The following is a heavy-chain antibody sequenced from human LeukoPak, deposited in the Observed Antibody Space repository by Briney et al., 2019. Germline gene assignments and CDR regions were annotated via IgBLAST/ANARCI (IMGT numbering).Heavy chain of an antibody. V-gene: IGHV3-48*01. J-gene: IGHJ4*02. CDR2: ISTTSSTI. Sequence: GGSLRLPCAVSGFTFSSYSMHWVRQAPGRGLESVSYISTTSSTIYHADSVRGRFTLSRDNAKNSLYLQMNSLRAEDTAVYYCARVRGTYYFDYWGQGTLVTVSS. CDR3: ARVRGTYYFDY. D-gene: IGHD1-26*01. CDR1: GFTFSSYS.